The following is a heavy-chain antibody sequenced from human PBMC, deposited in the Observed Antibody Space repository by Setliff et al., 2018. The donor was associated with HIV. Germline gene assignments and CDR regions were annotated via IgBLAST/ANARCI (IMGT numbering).Heavy chain of an antibody. J-gene: IGHJ1*01. CDR2: IIPIFGTA. D-gene: IGHD3-22*01. CDR3: ATVRGYYYDSSGQEYFQH. Sequence: ASVKVSCKASGGTFSSYAISWVRQAPGQGLEWMGGIIPIFGTANYAQKFQGRVTITTDESTSTAYMELSSLRSEDTAEYYCATVRGYYYDSSGQEYFQHWGHGTLVTVSS. CDR1: GGTFSSYA. V-gene: IGHV1-69*05.